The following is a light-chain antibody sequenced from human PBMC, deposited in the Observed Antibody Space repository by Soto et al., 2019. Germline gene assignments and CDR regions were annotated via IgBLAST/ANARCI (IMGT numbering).Light chain of an antibody. CDR1: TSDVGGYNY. Sequence: QSALTQPASVSGSPGQSITISCTGTTSDVGGYNYVSWYQQHPGKVPKLLIHEVSNRPSGVSNRFSGSKSGNTASLTISGLQAEDEADYYCSSYTSSSTLVFGGGTKLTVL. CDR3: SSYTSSSTLV. CDR2: EVS. J-gene: IGLJ2*01. V-gene: IGLV2-14*01.